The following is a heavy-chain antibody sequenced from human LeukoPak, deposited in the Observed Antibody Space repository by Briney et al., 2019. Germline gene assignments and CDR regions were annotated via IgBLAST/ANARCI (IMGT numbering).Heavy chain of an antibody. CDR2: IYPGDSDT. D-gene: IGHD3-10*01. CDR3: ARHRGSGSYYRDWFDP. V-gene: IGHV5-51*01. J-gene: IGHJ5*02. CDR1: GYSFTSYW. Sequence: GESLQISCKGSGYSFTSYWIGWVRQMPGKGLEWMGIIYPGDSDTRYSPSFQGQVTISADKSISTAYLQWSSLKASDTAMYYCARHRGSGSYYRDWFDPWGQGTLVTVSS.